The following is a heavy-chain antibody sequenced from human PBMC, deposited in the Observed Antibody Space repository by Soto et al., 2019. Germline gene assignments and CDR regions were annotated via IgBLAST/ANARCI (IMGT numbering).Heavy chain of an antibody. V-gene: IGHV5-51*01. CDR2: IDPGDSDD. Sequence: ESLKISCQASGYLFTKHWIALGRQKPGKGLEWIGIIDPGDSDDRYSPSFEGQVTITVDKSNNTAFLRCDKLKTSDTATYFCTRRAWDPSGHYYPYNGFDAWGQGTKV. CDR3: TRRAWDPSGHYYPYNGFDA. J-gene: IGHJ5*02. D-gene: IGHD3-22*01. CDR1: GYLFTKHW.